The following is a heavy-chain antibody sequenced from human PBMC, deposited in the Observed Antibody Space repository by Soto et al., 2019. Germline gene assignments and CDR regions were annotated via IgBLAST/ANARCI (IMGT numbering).Heavy chain of an antibody. CDR2: INAGNGNT. D-gene: IGHD4-4*01. CDR1: GYTLTSYG. CDR3: ARDLLTTVGPFDY. V-gene: IGHV1-3*01. J-gene: IGHJ4*02. Sequence: ASVKVSCKASGYTLTSYGISWVCQAPGQRLEWMGWINAGNGNTKYSQKFQGRVTITRDTSASTAYMELSSLRSEDTAVYYCARDLLTTVGPFDYWGQGTLVTVSS.